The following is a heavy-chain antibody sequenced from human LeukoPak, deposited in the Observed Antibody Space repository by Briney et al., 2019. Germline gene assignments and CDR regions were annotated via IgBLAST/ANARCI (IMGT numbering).Heavy chain of an antibody. J-gene: IGHJ4*02. V-gene: IGHV4-31*03. Sequence: PSQTLSLTCTVSGGSISSGGYYWSWIRQHPGKGLGWIGYIYYSGSTYYNPSLKSRVTISVDTSKNQFSLKLSSVTAADTAVYYCARSPFAGGYYPFDYWGQGTLVTVSS. CDR3: ARSPFAGGYYPFDY. CDR2: IYYSGST. D-gene: IGHD3-3*01. CDR1: GGSISSGGYY.